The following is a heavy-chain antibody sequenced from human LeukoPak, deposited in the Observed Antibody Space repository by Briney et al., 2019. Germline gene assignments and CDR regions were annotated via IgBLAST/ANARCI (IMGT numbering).Heavy chain of an antibody. CDR3: AKSLRLSLAIVVVPAAPAYDAFDI. CDR2: ISGSGGST. D-gene: IGHD2-2*01. Sequence: GGSLRLSCAASGFTFSSYAMSWVRQAPGKGLEWVSAISGSGGSTYYADSVKGRFTISRDNSKNTLYLQMNSLRAEDTAVYYCAKSLRLSLAIVVVPAAPAYDAFDIWGQGTMVTVSS. V-gene: IGHV3-23*01. CDR1: GFTFSSYA. J-gene: IGHJ3*02.